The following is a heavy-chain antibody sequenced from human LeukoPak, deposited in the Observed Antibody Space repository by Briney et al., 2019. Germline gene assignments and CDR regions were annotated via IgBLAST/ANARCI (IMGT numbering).Heavy chain of an antibody. V-gene: IGHV6-1*01. J-gene: IGHJ3*02. Sequence: SQTLSLTCAISGDSFSSNSAAWNWIRQSPSRGLEWLGSTYYRSKWYNDYAVSVKSRITINPDTSKNQFSLQLNSVTPEDTAVYYCARDLETCSSTSCYDDAFDIWGQGTMVTVSS. CDR2: TYYRSKWYN. CDR1: GDSFSSNSAA. CDR3: ARDLETCSSTSCYDDAFDI. D-gene: IGHD2-2*01.